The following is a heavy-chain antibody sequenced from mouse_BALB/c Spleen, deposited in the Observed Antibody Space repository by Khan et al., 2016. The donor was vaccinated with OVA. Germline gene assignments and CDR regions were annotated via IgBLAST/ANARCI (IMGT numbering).Heavy chain of an antibody. D-gene: IGHD2-4*01. Sequence: VELVESGGDLVQPGGSLKLSCAASGFTFSRYTMSWVRQTPEKRLEWFAFISNGGGSTYYPDTVKGRFTISRDNAKNTLYLQMNSLNPEDTAMXYGARTSYSDYEYVMDYWGQGTSVTASS. V-gene: IGHV5-12-2*01. J-gene: IGHJ4*01. CDR2: ISNGGGST. CDR1: GFTFSRYT. CDR3: ARTSYSDYEYVMDY.